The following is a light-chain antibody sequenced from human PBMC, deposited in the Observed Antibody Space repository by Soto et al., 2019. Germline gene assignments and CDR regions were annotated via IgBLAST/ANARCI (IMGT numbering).Light chain of an antibody. CDR1: SSNIGAHYD. J-gene: IGLJ1*01. CDR2: GNS. CDR3: QSYDNSRSVYV. V-gene: IGLV1-40*01. Sequence: QSVLTQPPSVSGAPVQRVTISCTGSSSNIGAHYDVHWYQQLPGTAPKLLIYGNSNRPSGVPDRFSGSKSGTSASLAITGLQAEDEADYYRQSYDNSRSVYVFGTGSKLTVL.